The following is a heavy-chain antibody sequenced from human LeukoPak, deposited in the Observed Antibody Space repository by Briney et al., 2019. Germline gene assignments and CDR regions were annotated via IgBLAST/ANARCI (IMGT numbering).Heavy chain of an antibody. CDR3: ARRPDGFDI. Sequence: PSETLSLTCAVYGGSFSGYQWSWVRQPPGKGLEWIGEINHSGTSKYNSSLKSRVTISLDTSKNQFSLKLNSVTAADTAVYYCARRPDGFDIWGQGTMVTVSS. V-gene: IGHV4-34*01. CDR1: GGSFSGYQ. CDR2: INHSGTS. J-gene: IGHJ3*02.